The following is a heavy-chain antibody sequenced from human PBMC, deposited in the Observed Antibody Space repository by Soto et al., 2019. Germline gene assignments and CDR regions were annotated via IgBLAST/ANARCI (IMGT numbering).Heavy chain of an antibody. D-gene: IGHD6-6*01. Sequence: GASVKVSCKASGYTFTSYYMHWVRQAPGQGLEWMGIINPSGGSTSYAQKFQGRVTMTRDTSTSTVYMELSSLRSEDTAVYYCARPRSKASIAASDFDYWGQGTLVTVSS. J-gene: IGHJ4*02. CDR2: INPSGGST. V-gene: IGHV1-46*03. CDR1: GYTFTSYY. CDR3: ARPRSKASIAASDFDY.